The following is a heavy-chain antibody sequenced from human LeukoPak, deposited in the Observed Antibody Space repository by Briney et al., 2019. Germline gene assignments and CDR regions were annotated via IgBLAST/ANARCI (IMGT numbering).Heavy chain of an antibody. CDR1: GFTFSSYG. Sequence: PGGSLRLSCAASGFTFSSYGMHWVRQAPGKGLGWVAFIRYDGSNKYYADSVKGRFTISRDNSKNTLYLQMNSLRAEDTAVYYCAGAVAGTVRFDYWGQGTLVTVSS. V-gene: IGHV3-30*02. CDR3: AGAVAGTVRFDY. CDR2: IRYDGSNK. D-gene: IGHD6-19*01. J-gene: IGHJ4*02.